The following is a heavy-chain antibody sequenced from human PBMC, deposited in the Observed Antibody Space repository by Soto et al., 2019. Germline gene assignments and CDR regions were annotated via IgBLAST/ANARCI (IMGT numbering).Heavy chain of an antibody. Sequence: GGSLRLSCAASGFTFSSYGMHWVRQAPGKGLEWVAVISYDGSNKYYADSVKGRFTISRDNSKSTLYLQMNSLRAEDTAVYYCAKDSLTTVRADYYYYYGMDVWGQGTTVTVSS. CDR2: ISYDGSNK. J-gene: IGHJ6*02. V-gene: IGHV3-30*18. D-gene: IGHD4-4*01. CDR1: GFTFSSYG. CDR3: AKDSLTTVRADYYYYYGMDV.